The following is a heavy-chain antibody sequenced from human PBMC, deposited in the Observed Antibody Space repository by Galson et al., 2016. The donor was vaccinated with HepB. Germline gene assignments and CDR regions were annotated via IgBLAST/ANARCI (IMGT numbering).Heavy chain of an antibody. CDR3: AAAGGREGITPV. Sequence: LSLTCSVFGDSISSDKCWSWVRQSPGKGLEWIGEICPGGYTNYNPSLKSQVTISVDKSKNQVSLRLRSVSAADTAMYYCAAAGGREGITPVWGQGTLVTVSS. J-gene: IGHJ4*02. V-gene: IGHV4-4*02. CDR1: GDSISSDKC. CDR2: ICPGGYT. D-gene: IGHD6-13*01.